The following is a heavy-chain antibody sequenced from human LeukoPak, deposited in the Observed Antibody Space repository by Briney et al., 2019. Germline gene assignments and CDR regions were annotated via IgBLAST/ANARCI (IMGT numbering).Heavy chain of an antibody. CDR1: GGSISSSSYY. D-gene: IGHD3-3*01. CDR2: IYYSGST. V-gene: IGHV4-39*01. J-gene: IGHJ6*03. CDR3: ASETIFGVVISLGVDYMDV. Sequence: SETLSLTCTVSGGSISSSSYYWGWIRQPPGKGLEWIGSIYYSGSTYYNPSLKSRVTISVDTSKNQFSLKLSSVTAADTAVYYCASETIFGVVISLGVDYMDVWGKGTTVTVSS.